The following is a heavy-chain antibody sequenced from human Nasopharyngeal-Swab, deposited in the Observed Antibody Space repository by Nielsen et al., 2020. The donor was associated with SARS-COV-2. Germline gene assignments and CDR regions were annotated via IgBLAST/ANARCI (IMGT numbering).Heavy chain of an antibody. D-gene: IGHD2-2*01. V-gene: IGHV3-13*04. CDR1: GFTFSSYD. CDR2: IGTAGGT. J-gene: IGHJ5*02. Sequence: GGSLRLSCAASGFTFSSYDMHWVRQATGKGLEWVSAIGTAGGTYYPGSVKGRFTISRENAKNSLYLQMNSLRAGDTAVYYCARARPDIVVVPAALLFDPWGQGTLVTVSS. CDR3: ARARPDIVVVPAALLFDP.